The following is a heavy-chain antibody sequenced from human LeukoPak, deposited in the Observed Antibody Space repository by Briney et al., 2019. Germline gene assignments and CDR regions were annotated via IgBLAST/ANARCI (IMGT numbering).Heavy chain of an antibody. J-gene: IGHJ4*02. CDR2: IRYDGSNK. CDR1: GFTFSSYG. CDR3: AKDQKVGANIDY. D-gene: IGHD1-26*01. V-gene: IGHV3-30*02. Sequence: QSGGSLRLSCAASGFTFSSYGMHWVRQAPGKGLEWVAFIRYDGSNKYYADSMKGRFTISRDNSKNTLYLQMNSLRAEDTAVYYCAKDQKVGANIDYWGQGTLVTVSS.